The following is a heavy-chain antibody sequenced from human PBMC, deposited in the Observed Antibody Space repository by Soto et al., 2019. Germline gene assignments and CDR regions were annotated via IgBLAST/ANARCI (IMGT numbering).Heavy chain of an antibody. CDR1: GFTFSNYA. J-gene: IGHJ4*02. D-gene: IGHD5-18*01. CDR2: VTGSGSNT. Sequence: GGSLRLSCAASGFTFSNYAMTWVRQAPGKGLEWVSTVTGSGSNTYYAGSVKGRFTVSRDNSKDTQYLQMDSLRADDTAVYYCARSDGNTYGSFEHWGQGNLVTVS. CDR3: ARSDGNTYGSFEH. V-gene: IGHV3-23*01.